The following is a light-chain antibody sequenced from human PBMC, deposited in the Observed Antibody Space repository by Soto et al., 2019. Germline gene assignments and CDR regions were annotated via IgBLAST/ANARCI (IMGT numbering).Light chain of an antibody. Sequence: SYDLTQPPSLSVSPGQTASITCSGDKLGDKYACWYQQKPGQSPVLVIYQDTKRPSGIPERFSGSNSGNTATLTISGTQAMDEADYYCQAWDGSTAVFGGGTKLTVL. V-gene: IGLV3-1*01. CDR3: QAWDGSTAV. J-gene: IGLJ2*01. CDR2: QDT. CDR1: KLGDKY.